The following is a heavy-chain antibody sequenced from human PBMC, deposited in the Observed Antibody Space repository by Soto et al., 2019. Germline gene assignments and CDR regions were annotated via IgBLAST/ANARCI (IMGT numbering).Heavy chain of an antibody. Sequence: ASVKVSCKASGYTFTSYYMHWVRQAPGQGLEWMGIINPSGGSTSYAQKFQGQVTISADKSISTAYLRWSSLKASDTAMYYCARRRGSSSLDLRFDPWGQVNLVTVSS. D-gene: IGHD6-6*01. CDR1: GYTFTSYY. J-gene: IGHJ5*02. V-gene: IGHV1-46*01. CDR2: INPSGGST. CDR3: ARRRGSSSLDLRFDP.